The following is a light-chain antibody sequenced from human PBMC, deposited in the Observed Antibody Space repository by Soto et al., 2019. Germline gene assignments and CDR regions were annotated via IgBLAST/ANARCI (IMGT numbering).Light chain of an antibody. Sequence: DLQMTQSPSTLSASVGDRVTITCRASQRITSWLAWYQQKAGKAPKLLIYDVSTLESGVPSRFSGSGSGTDYTLTISSLQPDDSATYYCQHYTNYPSTFGQGTKVEVK. CDR1: QRITSW. CDR2: DVS. J-gene: IGKJ1*01. V-gene: IGKV1-5*01. CDR3: QHYTNYPST.